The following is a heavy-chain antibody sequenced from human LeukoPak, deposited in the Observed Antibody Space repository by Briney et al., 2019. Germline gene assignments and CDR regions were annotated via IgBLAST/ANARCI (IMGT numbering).Heavy chain of an antibody. J-gene: IGHJ4*02. V-gene: IGHV1-2*02. D-gene: IGHD3-22*01. CDR3: ARSSGSGYYSSWDY. Sequence: ASVKVSCKASGYTFTGYYMHWVRQAPGQGLEWMGWINPNSGGTNYAQKFQGRATMTRDTSISTAYMELSRLRSDDTAVYYCARSSGSGYYSSWDYWGQGTLVTVSS. CDR2: INPNSGGT. CDR1: GYTFTGYY.